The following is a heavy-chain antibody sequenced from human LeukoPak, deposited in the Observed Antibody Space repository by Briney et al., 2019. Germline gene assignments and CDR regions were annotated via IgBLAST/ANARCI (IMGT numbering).Heavy chain of an antibody. CDR1: GGSISSYY. V-gene: IGHV4-59*01. CDR2: IYYSGST. D-gene: IGHD2-15*01. Sequence: SETLSLTCTISGGSISSYYWSWIRQPPGKGLEWIGYIYYSGSTNYNPSLKSRVTISVDTSKNQFSLKLSSVTAADTAVYYCAREFATSCYGMDVWGQGTTVTVSS. CDR3: AREFATSCYGMDV. J-gene: IGHJ6*02.